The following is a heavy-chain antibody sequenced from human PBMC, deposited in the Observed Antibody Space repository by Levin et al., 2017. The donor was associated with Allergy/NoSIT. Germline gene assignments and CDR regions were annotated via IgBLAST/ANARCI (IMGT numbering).Heavy chain of an antibody. Sequence: SQTLSLTCTVSGGSMRTYYWYWIRQPPGKGLQYIGNIYYSGSTNYNPSLRGRVTISADTSKNQFFLRLTAVTAADTAVYYCARVGYGDYVAYYGMDVWGQGTTVTVSS. CDR1: GGSMRTYY. D-gene: IGHD4-17*01. J-gene: IGHJ6*02. CDR2: IYYSGST. V-gene: IGHV4-59*01. CDR3: ARVGYGDYVAYYGMDV.